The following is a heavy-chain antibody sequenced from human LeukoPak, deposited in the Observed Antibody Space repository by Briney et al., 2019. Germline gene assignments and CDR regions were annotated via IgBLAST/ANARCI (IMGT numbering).Heavy chain of an antibody. D-gene: IGHD3-10*01. J-gene: IGHJ5*02. V-gene: IGHV3-7*01. CDR3: ARPLKYYYGSETYFWFDP. Sequence: GGSLRLSCAASGFTFTTYWMGWVRQAPGKGLEWVANINQDGSEKYYVDSVKGRFTISRDNAKNLLYLQMNSLRAEDAAVYYCARPLKYYYGSETYFWFDPWGQGTLVTVSS. CDR1: GFTFTTYW. CDR2: INQDGSEK.